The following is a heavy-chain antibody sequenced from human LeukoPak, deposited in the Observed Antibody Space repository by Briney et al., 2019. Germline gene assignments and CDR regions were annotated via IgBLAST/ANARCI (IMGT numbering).Heavy chain of an antibody. V-gene: IGHV4-39*07. CDR3: ARYIAVAGIFDY. J-gene: IGHJ4*02. D-gene: IGHD6-19*01. CDR2: IYYSGST. CDR1: GGSISSSSYY. Sequence: SETLSLTCTVSGGSISSSSYYWGWIRQPPGEGLEWIGSIYYSGSTYYNPSLKSRVTISVDTSKNQFSLKLSSVTAADTAVYYCARYIAVAGIFDYWGQGTLVTVSS.